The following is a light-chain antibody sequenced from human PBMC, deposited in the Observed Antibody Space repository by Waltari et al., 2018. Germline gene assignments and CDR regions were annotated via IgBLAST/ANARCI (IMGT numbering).Light chain of an antibody. CDR3: QQYTDYPFT. CDR2: GAS. Sequence: DIQMTQSPSSLSASVGDRVTITCRASPGISNHLAWFQQKPGKAPMSLIYGASSLQSGVSSKFSGSGSGTDFTLTINSLQSEDFATYYCQQYTDYPFTFGPGTKVDIK. J-gene: IGKJ3*01. CDR1: PGISNH. V-gene: IGKV1-16*02.